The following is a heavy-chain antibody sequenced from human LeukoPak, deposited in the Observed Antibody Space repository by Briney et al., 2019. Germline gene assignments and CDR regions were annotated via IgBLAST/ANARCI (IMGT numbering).Heavy chain of an antibody. V-gene: IGHV4-59*01. CDR3: ARAGGSYSFDY. Sequence: SETLSLTCTVSGGSISSYYWSWIRQPPGKGLEWIGYIYYSGSTNYNPSLKSRVTISVDTSKNQFSLKLSSVTAADTAVYYCARAGGSYSFDYWGQGTLVTVSS. J-gene: IGHJ4*02. CDR1: GGSISSYY. CDR2: IYYSGST. D-gene: IGHD1-26*01.